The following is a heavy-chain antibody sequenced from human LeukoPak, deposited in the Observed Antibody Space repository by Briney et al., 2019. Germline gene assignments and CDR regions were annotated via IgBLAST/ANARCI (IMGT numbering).Heavy chain of an antibody. CDR2: ISYDGSDK. Sequence: GGSLRLSCAASGFTFSNYAMHGLRQAPAKGLAWVAVISYDGSDKYYAASVKGRFTISRDNSENTLYLQINSLRADDTAVYYCAKRIFSRGDFYYGMDVWGQGTTVTVSS. CDR1: GFTFSNYA. V-gene: IGHV3-30-3*02. CDR3: AKRIFSRGDFYYGMDV. J-gene: IGHJ6*01. D-gene: IGHD3-3*01.